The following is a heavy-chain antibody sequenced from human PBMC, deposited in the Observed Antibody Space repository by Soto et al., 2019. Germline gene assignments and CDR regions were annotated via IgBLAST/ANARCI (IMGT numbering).Heavy chain of an antibody. V-gene: IGHV3-23*01. Sequence: EVQLLESGGGLVQPGGSLRLSCVASGFTFSNYAMSWVRQAPGKGLEWVSVVSGGGGSTYYADSVKGRFTISRDNSKNTLYVQMNSLRDEYTAVYFCAKERYSSSWYGGEYWGQGTLVTVSS. D-gene: IGHD6-13*01. CDR2: VSGGGGST. CDR3: AKERYSSSWYGGEY. CDR1: GFTFSNYA. J-gene: IGHJ4*02.